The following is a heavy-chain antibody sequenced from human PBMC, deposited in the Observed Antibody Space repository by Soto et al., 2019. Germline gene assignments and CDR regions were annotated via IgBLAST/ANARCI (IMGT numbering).Heavy chain of an antibody. CDR3: ANGRYCDDSSAYFAY. CDR2: ISGSGGST. Sequence: EVQLLESGGGLVQPGGSLRLSCAASGFTFSSYDMSWVRQAPGKGLEWVSAISGSGGSTYYADSVKGRFTISRDNSKNSLCLQMSSLKAEAAAVDSCANGRYCDDSSAYFAYWGQGTLVTVSS. V-gene: IGHV3-23*01. CDR1: GFTFSSYD. D-gene: IGHD3-22*01. J-gene: IGHJ4*02.